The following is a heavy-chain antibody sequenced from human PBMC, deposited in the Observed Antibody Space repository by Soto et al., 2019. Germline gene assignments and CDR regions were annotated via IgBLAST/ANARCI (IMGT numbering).Heavy chain of an antibody. CDR1: GDSVSSNSAA. Sequence: CAISGDSVSSNSAAWNWIRQPPSRGLEWLGRTYYRSKWYNDYAVSVKSRITINPDTSKNQFSLQLNSVTPEDTAVYYCAREGLSWNYGAFDIWGQGTMVTVSS. V-gene: IGHV6-1*01. CDR3: AREGLSWNYGAFDI. D-gene: IGHD1-7*01. J-gene: IGHJ3*02. CDR2: TYYRSKWYN.